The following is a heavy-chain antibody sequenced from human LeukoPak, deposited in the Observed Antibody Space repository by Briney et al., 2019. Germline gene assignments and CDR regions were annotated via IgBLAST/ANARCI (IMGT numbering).Heavy chain of an antibody. V-gene: IGHV4-39*02. CDR1: GGSISSSGYY. CDR2: IYYSGST. Sequence: AETLSLTCTVSGGSISSSGYYWGWIRQPPGKGLEWIGSIYYSGSTYYNPSLKSRVTISVDTSKNQFSLKLSSVAAADTAVYYCARDPTAAGKGAWFDPWGQGILVTVSS. CDR3: ARDPTAAGKGAWFDP. D-gene: IGHD6-13*01. J-gene: IGHJ5*02.